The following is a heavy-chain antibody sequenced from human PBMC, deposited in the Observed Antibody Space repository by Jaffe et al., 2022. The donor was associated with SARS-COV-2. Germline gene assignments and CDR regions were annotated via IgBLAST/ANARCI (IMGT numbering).Heavy chain of an antibody. J-gene: IGHJ5*02. D-gene: IGHD3-22*01. V-gene: IGHV5-51*01. Sequence: EVQLVQSGAEVKKPGESLKISCKGSGYSFTSYWIGWVRQMPGKGLEWMGIIYPGDSDTRYSPSFQGQVTISADKSISTAYLQWSSLKASDTAMYYCARRTYYYDSSGYSGEPQRNNWFDPWGQGTLVTVSS. CDR2: IYPGDSDT. CDR3: ARRTYYYDSSGYSGEPQRNNWFDP. CDR1: GYSFTSYW.